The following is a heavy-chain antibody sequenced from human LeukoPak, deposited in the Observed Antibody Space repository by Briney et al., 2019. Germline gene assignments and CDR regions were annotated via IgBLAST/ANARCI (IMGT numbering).Heavy chain of an antibody. V-gene: IGHV4-38-2*02. D-gene: IGHD2-2*01. CDR2: IYHSGST. CDR3: ARDCSSTSCYSQRFDP. CDR1: GYSISSGYY. J-gene: IGHJ5*02. Sequence: SETLSLTCTVSGYSISSGYYWGCIRQPPGKGLEWIGSIYHSGSTYYNPSLKSRVTISVDTSKNQFSLKLSSVTAADTAVYYWARDCSSTSCYSQRFDPWGQGTLVTVSS.